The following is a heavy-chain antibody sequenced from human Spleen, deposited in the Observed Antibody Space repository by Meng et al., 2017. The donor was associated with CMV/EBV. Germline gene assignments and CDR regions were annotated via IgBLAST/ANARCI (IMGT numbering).Heavy chain of an antibody. Sequence: GGSLRLSCAASGFTFSDYYMSWIRQAPGKGLEWVSYISSSGSTIYYADSVKGRFTISRDNAKNSLYLQMNSLRAEDTAVYFCATSIATTNTIDYWGQGTLVTVSS. D-gene: IGHD6-6*01. CDR2: ISSSGSTI. CDR3: ATSIATTNTIDY. CDR1: GFTFSDYY. V-gene: IGHV3-11*01. J-gene: IGHJ4*02.